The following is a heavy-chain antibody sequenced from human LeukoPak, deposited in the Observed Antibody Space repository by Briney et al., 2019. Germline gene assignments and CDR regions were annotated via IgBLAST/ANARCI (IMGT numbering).Heavy chain of an antibody. D-gene: IGHD3-22*01. Sequence: SETLSLTCTVSGGSISSYYWSWIRQPAGKGLEWIGRIYTSGSTNYNPSLKSRVTISVDTSKNQFSLKVNPVTAADTAVYYCARDHYYNSSGYTFRHWGQGTLVTVSS. CDR3: ARDHYYNSSGYTFRH. J-gene: IGHJ1*01. V-gene: IGHV4-4*07. CDR2: IYTSGST. CDR1: GGSISSYY.